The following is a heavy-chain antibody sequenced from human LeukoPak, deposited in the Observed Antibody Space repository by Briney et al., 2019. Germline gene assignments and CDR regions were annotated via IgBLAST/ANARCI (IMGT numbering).Heavy chain of an antibody. CDR2: IRYDGSNK. V-gene: IGHV3-30*02. D-gene: IGHD7-27*01. CDR3: AKDPGTGDDAFDI. Sequence: GGSLRLSCAASGLTFSSYGMHWVRQAPGKRLEWVAFIRYDGSNKYYADSVKGRFTISRDNSKNTLYLQMNSLRAEDTAVYYCAKDPGTGDDAFDIWGQGTMVTVSS. J-gene: IGHJ3*02. CDR1: GLTFSSYG.